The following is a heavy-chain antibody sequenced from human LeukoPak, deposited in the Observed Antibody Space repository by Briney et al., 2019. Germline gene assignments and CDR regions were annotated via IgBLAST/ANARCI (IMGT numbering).Heavy chain of an antibody. J-gene: IGHJ3*02. CDR2: IIPIFGTA. CDR1: GGTFSSYA. V-gene: IGHV1-69*01. Sequence: SVKVSCKASGGTFSSYAISWVRLAPGQGLEWMGGIIPIFGTANYAQKFQGRVTITADESTSTAYMELSSLRSEDTAVYYCAKTYPIDAFDIWGQGTMVTVSS. CDR3: AKTYPIDAFDI.